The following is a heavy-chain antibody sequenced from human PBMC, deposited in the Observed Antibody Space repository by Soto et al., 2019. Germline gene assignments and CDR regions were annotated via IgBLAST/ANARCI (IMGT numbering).Heavy chain of an antibody. Sequence: GGSLRLSCAASGFTFSSYSMNWVRQAPGKGLEWVSSISSSSSYIYYADSVKGRFTISRDNAKNSLYLQMNSLRAEDTAVYYCARDRSRVTGTEVYMDVWGKGTTVTVSS. D-gene: IGHD1-1*01. CDR2: ISSSSSYI. CDR1: GFTFSSYS. J-gene: IGHJ6*03. V-gene: IGHV3-21*01. CDR3: ARDRSRVTGTEVYMDV.